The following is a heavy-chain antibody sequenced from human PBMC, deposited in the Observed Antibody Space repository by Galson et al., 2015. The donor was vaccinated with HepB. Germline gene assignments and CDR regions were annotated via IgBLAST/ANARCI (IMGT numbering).Heavy chain of an antibody. CDR1: GFTFSSYS. D-gene: IGHD3-10*01. J-gene: IGHJ4*02. V-gene: IGHV3-30-3*01. CDR2: ISYDGSNK. Sequence: SLRLSCAASGFTFSSYSMHWVRQAPGKGLEWVAVISYDGSNKYYADSEKGRFTISRDNSKNTLYLQMSSLRAEDTAVYNCARETPGIGSSFDNWGQGTLVTVSS. CDR3: ARETPGIGSSFDN.